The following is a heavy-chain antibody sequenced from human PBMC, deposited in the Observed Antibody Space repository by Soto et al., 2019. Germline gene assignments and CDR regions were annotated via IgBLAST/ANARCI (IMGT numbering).Heavy chain of an antibody. Sequence: PGGSLRLSCAASGFTFSDHYMDWVRQAPGKGLEWVGRSRNKANSYTTQYAASVKGRFTISRDDSMNSLYLQMNSLKTEDTAVYYCARAPAGTSNFDYWGQGTLVTVSS. V-gene: IGHV3-72*01. J-gene: IGHJ4*02. CDR1: GFTFSDHY. CDR2: SRNKANSYTT. D-gene: IGHD6-13*01. CDR3: ARAPAGTSNFDY.